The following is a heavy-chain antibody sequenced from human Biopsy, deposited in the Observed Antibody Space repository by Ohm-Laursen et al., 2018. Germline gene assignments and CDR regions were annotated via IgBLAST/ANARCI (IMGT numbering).Heavy chain of an antibody. CDR1: GYTFITYY. J-gene: IGHJ4*02. D-gene: IGHD3-10*01. V-gene: IGHV1-46*01. Sequence: ASVKVSCKAFGYTFITYYVNWVRQAPGQGLEWMGKINPSGGSTSYAQKFQGRVTMTRDTSTTTVYMGLSSLRSEDTAVYYCARDRIGGRGDPPDHWGQGTLVTVSS. CDR2: INPSGGST. CDR3: ARDRIGGRGDPPDH.